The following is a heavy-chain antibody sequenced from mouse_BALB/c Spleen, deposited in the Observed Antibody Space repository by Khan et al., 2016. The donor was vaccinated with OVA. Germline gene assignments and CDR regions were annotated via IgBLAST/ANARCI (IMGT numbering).Heavy chain of an antibody. D-gene: IGHD1-1*01. CDR1: GYTFTSYV. CDR3: LRSLYYYGSAYEGFAY. CDR2: ISPNSDGS. Sequence: VQLKESGPELVKPGASVKMSCKASGYTFTSYVMHWVKQKPGQGLEWIGYISPNSDGSKYNEKIRGKATLTSDKSSSTAYMELSSLTSEDSAVXYCLRSLYYYGSAYEGFAYWGQGTLVTVSA. J-gene: IGHJ3*01. V-gene: IGHV1S136*01.